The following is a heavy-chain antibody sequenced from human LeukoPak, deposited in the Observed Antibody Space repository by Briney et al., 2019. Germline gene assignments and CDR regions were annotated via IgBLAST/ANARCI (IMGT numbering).Heavy chain of an antibody. CDR1: GLTGSHNY. J-gene: IGHJ4*02. CDR2: IHTSGDT. V-gene: IGHV3-53*01. D-gene: IGHD2-15*01. Sequence: GGSLRLSCAASGLTGSHNYVSWVRQAPGKGLEWVSAIHTSGDTCYAGSVKGRFTISRDISTNTLYLQMNSLRAEDTAIYYCVRGCSDTCYRFDYWGQGTLVTVSS. CDR3: VRGCSDTCYRFDY.